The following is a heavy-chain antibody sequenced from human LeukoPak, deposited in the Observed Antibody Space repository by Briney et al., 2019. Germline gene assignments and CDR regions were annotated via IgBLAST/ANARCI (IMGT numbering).Heavy chain of an antibody. J-gene: IGHJ4*02. CDR2: INLSGST. V-gene: IGHV4-34*01. CDR1: GESFSGYY. D-gene: IGHD3-3*01. Sequence: SETLSLTCAVYGESFSGYYWSWIRQPPGKGLEWIGEINLSGSTNYNPSLKSRVTISVDSSRNQFSLKLSSVTAADTAVYYCARRRVWSGYYVDYWGQGTLVTVSS. CDR3: ARRRVWSGYYVDY.